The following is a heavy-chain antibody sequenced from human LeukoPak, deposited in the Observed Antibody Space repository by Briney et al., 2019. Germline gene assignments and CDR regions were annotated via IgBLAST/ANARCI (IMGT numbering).Heavy chain of an antibody. CDR1: GFTVSSNY. Sequence: PGGSLRLSCAASGFTVSSNYMSWVRQAPGKGLEWVSVIYSGGSTYYADSVKGRFTISRDNSKNTLYLQMNSLRAEDTAVYYCARLLGGYYGSGSYPYYFDYWGQGTLVTVSS. J-gene: IGHJ4*02. V-gene: IGHV3-53*01. D-gene: IGHD3-10*01. CDR3: ARLLGGYYGSGSYPYYFDY. CDR2: IYSGGST.